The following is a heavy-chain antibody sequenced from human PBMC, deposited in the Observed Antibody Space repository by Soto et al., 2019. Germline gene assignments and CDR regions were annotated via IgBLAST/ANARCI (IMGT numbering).Heavy chain of an antibody. D-gene: IGHD3-10*01. Sequence: EVQLVESGGGLVQPGGSLRLSCAASGITFSTYSINWVRQAPGKGLEWISFIGSTGTTMYYADSVKGRFTISRDNAKNSLYLQMNSLRDEDTAVYYCARAGAGGRGSWSYPLDYWGQGTLVTVSS. CDR2: IGSTGTTM. CDR3: ARAGAGGRGSWSYPLDY. J-gene: IGHJ4*02. V-gene: IGHV3-48*02. CDR1: GITFSTYS.